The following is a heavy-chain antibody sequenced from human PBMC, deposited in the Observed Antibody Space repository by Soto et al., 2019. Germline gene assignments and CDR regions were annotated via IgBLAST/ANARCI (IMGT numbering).Heavy chain of an antibody. V-gene: IGHV3-7*01. CDR1: GFTFSTYW. Sequence: PGGSLRLSCAASGFTFSTYWMDWVRQTPGKGLEWVANINQDGSEKNYVDSVKGRSTIYRDNAKNSLYLQMSSLTAEDSALYYCSRSLNSWGQGTLVTVSS. CDR2: INQDGSEK. J-gene: IGHJ4*02. CDR3: SRSLNS.